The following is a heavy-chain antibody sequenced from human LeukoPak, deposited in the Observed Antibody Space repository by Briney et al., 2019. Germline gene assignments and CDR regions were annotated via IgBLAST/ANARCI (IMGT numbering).Heavy chain of an antibody. V-gene: IGHV3-33*03. D-gene: IGHD3-10*01. J-gene: IGHJ3*02. CDR1: GFTFSSYG. CDR2: IWYDGSNK. Sequence: GRSLRLSCAASGFTFSSYGMHWVRQAPGKGLEWVAVIWYDGSNKYYADSVKGRFTISRDNAKNSLYLQMNSLRAEDTALYYCAKDMVWFGELLSSGAFDIWGQGTMVTVSS. CDR3: AKDMVWFGELLSSGAFDI.